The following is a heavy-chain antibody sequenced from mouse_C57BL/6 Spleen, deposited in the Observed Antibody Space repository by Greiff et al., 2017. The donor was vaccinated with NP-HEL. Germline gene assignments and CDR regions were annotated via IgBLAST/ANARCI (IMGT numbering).Heavy chain of an antibody. V-gene: IGHV1-76*01. J-gene: IGHJ3*01. D-gene: IGHD1-1*01. CDR1: GYTFTDYY. CDR2: IYPGSGNT. Sequence: QVQLQQSGAELVRPGASVKLSCKASGYTFTDYYINWVKQRPGQGLEWIARIYPGSGNTYYNEKFKGKATLTAEKSSSTAYMQLSSLTSEDSAVYFCARYHYGSSYWFAYWGQGTLVTVSA. CDR3: ARYHYGSSYWFAY.